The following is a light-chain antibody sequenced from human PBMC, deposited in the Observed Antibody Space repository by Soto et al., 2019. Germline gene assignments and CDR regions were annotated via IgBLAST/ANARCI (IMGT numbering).Light chain of an antibody. Sequence: QSALTQPASVSGSPGQSITISCSGTSSDVGAYNYVSWYQQYPGKAPKLMIYEVSYRPSGVSHRFSGSKSGNTASLTISGLQAEDEADYYCSSYTSSTTYVFGTGTKVTVL. CDR1: SSDVGAYNY. J-gene: IGLJ1*01. CDR2: EVS. V-gene: IGLV2-14*01. CDR3: SSYTSSTTYV.